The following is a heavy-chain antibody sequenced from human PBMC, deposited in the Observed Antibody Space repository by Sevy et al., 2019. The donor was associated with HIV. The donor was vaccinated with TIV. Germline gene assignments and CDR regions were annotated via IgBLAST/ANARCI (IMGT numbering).Heavy chain of an antibody. Sequence: ASVKVSCKASGGTFSSYAISWVRQAPGQGLEWMGGIIPIFGTANYAQKFQGRVTITADESTSTAYMELSSLRSEDTAVYYCTRAKVCTGGVCYTRFDYWGQGTLVTVSS. CDR2: IIPIFGTA. J-gene: IGHJ4*02. V-gene: IGHV1-69*13. CDR3: TRAKVCTGGVCYTRFDY. D-gene: IGHD2-8*02. CDR1: GGTFSSYA.